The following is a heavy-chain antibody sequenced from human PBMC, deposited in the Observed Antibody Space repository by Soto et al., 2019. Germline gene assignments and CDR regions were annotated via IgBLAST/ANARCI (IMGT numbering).Heavy chain of an antibody. CDR2: IYYSGST. J-gene: IGHJ4*02. V-gene: IGHV4-59*01. CDR3: ARGFTYYYDSSGYYLAP. Sequence: SETLSLTCTVSGVSISSYYWSWIRQPPGKGLEWIGYIYYSGSTNYNPSLKSRVTISVDTSKNQFSLKLSSVTAADTAVYYCARGFTYYYDSSGYYLAPWGQGTLVTVSS. D-gene: IGHD3-22*01. CDR1: GVSISSYY.